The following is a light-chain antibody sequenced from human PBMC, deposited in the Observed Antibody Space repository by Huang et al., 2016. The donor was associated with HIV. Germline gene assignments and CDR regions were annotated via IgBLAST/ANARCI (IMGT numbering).Light chain of an antibody. CDR1: QSISSN. V-gene: IGKV3-15*01. Sequence: EIVMTQSPATLFVSPGERATLSCRASQSISSNLAWYQQKPGQAPRVLIYGASTRASGVPARFSGAGSGTEFTHTISSLQSEDLAVYYCQQYDQWPPGYTFGQGTKLQTK. CDR3: QQYDQWPPGYT. J-gene: IGKJ2*01. CDR2: GAS.